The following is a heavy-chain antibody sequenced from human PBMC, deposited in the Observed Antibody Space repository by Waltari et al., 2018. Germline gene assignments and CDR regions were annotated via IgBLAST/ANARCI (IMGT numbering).Heavy chain of an antibody. J-gene: IGHJ4*02. V-gene: IGHV4-34*01. CDR3: ARLSYDFWSGYYTY. CDR1: GGSFSGYY. D-gene: IGHD3-3*01. Sequence: QVQLQQWGAGLLKPSETLSLTCAVYGGSFSGYYWSWIRQPPGKGLEWIGEINHSGSTNSTPSLKSRVTISVATSKTQFSLKLSSVTAADTAVYYCARLSYDFWSGYYTYWGQGTLVTVSS. CDR2: INHSGST.